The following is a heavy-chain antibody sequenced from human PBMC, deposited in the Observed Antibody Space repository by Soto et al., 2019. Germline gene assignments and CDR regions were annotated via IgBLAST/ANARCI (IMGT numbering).Heavy chain of an antibody. Sequence: GGSLRLSCAASGFRFSNYSMHWVRQAPGKGLEWLSYISSGSSSKYYADSVKGRLTISRDNAKNSLYLQMNSLRAEDTAVYYCARVIAAIGLWGQGTLVTVSS. J-gene: IGHJ4*02. CDR1: GFRFSNYS. V-gene: IGHV3-48*01. D-gene: IGHD6-13*01. CDR3: ARVIAAIGL. CDR2: ISSGSSSK.